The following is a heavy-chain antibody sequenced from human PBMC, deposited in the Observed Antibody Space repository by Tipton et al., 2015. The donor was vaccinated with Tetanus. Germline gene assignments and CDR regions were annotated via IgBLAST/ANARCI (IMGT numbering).Heavy chain of an antibody. CDR3: ARLSSSANDAHAFDI. CDR1: GGSIGSGTYY. J-gene: IGHJ3*02. CDR2: VYYSGST. V-gene: IGHV4-39*01. D-gene: IGHD3-22*01. Sequence: TLSLTCTVSGGSIGSGTYYWSWIRQPPGKGLEYIGFVYYSGSTYYTPSLRSRVTMSVDTSKIQFSLKVSSVTAADTAVYYCARLSSSANDAHAFDIWGQGTMVTVSS.